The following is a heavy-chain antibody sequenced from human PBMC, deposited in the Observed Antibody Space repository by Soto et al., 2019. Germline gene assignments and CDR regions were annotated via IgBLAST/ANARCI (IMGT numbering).Heavy chain of an antibody. D-gene: IGHD3-10*01. J-gene: IGHJ5*02. CDR1: GFSLSTSGVG. V-gene: IGHV2-5*01. CDR2: IYWNEDK. CDR3: AHRCYWFGGEDWFDP. Sequence: QITLKEAGPTLVNPTQTLTLTCTFSGFSLSTSGVGVGWIRQPPGKALEWLAVIYWNEDKHFSPSLKSRLTIVKDTSKNQVVLTLTNVDPVDTATYYCAHRCYWFGGEDWFDPWCPGTLVTVSS.